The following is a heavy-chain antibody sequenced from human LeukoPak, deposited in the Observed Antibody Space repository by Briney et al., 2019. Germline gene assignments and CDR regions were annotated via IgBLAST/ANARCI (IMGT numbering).Heavy chain of an antibody. J-gene: IGHJ6*03. CDR3: ARQLLSWRGDHYYQYYMDV. CDR1: GYTFTNYG. CDR2: ISAHDGTR. V-gene: IGHV1-18*01. D-gene: IGHD2-2*01. Sequence: GASVKVSCKASGYTFTNYGITWVRQAPGQGLEWMGWISAHDGTRNYALKHEDRVTMTTDTSTSTAYMELRGLRSDDTAVYYCARQLLSWRGDHYYQYYMDVWGKGTTVTVSS.